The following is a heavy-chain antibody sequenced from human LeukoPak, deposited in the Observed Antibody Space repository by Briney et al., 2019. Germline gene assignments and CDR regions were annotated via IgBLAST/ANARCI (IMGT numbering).Heavy chain of an antibody. V-gene: IGHV4-31*03. D-gene: IGHD3-10*01. J-gene: IGHJ4*02. CDR3: ARGLVRGVLLPGLEY. CDR2: IYYSGRA. Sequence: PAETLSLTCTVSGGSISSDVYYWSWVRQPPGKGLEWIEYIYYSGRAYYNPSLKSRIAISVDTSKNQFSVKLRSVTAADTAVYFCARGLVRGVLLPGLEYWGQGTQVTVSS. CDR1: GGSISSDVYY.